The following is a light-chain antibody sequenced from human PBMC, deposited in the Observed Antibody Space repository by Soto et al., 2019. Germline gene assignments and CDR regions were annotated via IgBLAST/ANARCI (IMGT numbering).Light chain of an antibody. CDR1: QIITTW. Sequence: DIQMTQSPSTLSASVGDRVVITCRASQIITTWLAWYQQKPGKAPKLLIYDASSLESGVPSRFCGSGSGTEFTLTISRLQPDDFATYYCQQYNDYWTFGQGTKVDIK. V-gene: IGKV1-5*01. CDR3: QQYNDYWT. J-gene: IGKJ1*01. CDR2: DAS.